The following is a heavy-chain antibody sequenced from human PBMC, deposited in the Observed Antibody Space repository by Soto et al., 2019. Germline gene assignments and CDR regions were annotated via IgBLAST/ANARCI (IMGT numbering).Heavy chain of an antibody. Sequence: PGESLKISCKGSGYSFTTYWIGWVRQMPGKGLEWMGIIYPGDSDTRYSPSFQGQVTISADKSITTAYLQWSSLKASDSAMYYCQRHTLDGAAYAMDVWGQGTTVTVSS. D-gene: IGHD1-1*01. CDR3: QRHTLDGAAYAMDV. CDR1: GYSFTTYW. CDR2: IYPGDSDT. J-gene: IGHJ6*02. V-gene: IGHV5-51*01.